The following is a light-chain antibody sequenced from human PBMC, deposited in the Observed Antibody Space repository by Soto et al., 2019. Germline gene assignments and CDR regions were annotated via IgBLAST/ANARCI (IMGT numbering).Light chain of an antibody. CDR3: QQSSITPLT. V-gene: IGKV1-39*01. Sequence: DVQMTQSPSSLSACVGDRVVITCRASQTISTYLNWYRQKPGKAPELLIYGTSNLESGVPSRFSGSGSGTEFTLTISSLRPDDFATYFCQQSSITPLTFGGGTKVEIK. J-gene: IGKJ4*01. CDR1: QTISTY. CDR2: GTS.